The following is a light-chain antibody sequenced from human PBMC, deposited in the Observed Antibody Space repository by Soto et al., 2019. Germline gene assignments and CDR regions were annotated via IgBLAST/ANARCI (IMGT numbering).Light chain of an antibody. CDR2: KAY. V-gene: IGKV1-5*03. Sequence: DIQMTQSPSTLSASVGDRVTITCRASQSISSWLAWYQQKPGKDPKLLIYKAYRLESGVPSRFSGSGSGTEFTLTISSLQPDDFATYYCQQYNSFPTFGQGTKVEI. CDR3: QQYNSFPT. CDR1: QSISSW. J-gene: IGKJ1*01.